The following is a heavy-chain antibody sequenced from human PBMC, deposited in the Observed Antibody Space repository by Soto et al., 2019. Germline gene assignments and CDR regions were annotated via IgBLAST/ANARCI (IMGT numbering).Heavy chain of an antibody. Sequence: NPSETLSLTCTVSGGSISSGGYYWSWIRQHPGKGLEWIGYIYYSGSTYYNPSLKSRVTISVDTSKNQFSLKLSSVTAADTAVYYCARELGVYDSSDYWGQGTLVTVSS. D-gene: IGHD3-22*01. V-gene: IGHV4-31*03. CDR3: ARELGVYDSSDY. CDR1: GGSISSGGYY. J-gene: IGHJ4*02. CDR2: IYYSGST.